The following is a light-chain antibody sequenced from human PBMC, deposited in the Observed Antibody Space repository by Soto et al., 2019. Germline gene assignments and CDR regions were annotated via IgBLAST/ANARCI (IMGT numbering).Light chain of an antibody. CDR2: EVS. CDR3: SSYTSSSTLCV. CDR1: SSDVGGYNY. J-gene: IGLJ1*01. Sequence: QSALTQPASVSGSPGQSITISCTGTSSDVGGYNYVSWYQQHPGKAPKLMIHEVSNRPSGVSNRFSGSKSGNTASLTISGLQAEDEADYYCSSYTSSSTLCVFGTGTKLTVL. V-gene: IGLV2-14*01.